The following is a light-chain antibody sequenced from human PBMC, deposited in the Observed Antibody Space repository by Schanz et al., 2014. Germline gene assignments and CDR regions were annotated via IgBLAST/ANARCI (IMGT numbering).Light chain of an antibody. CDR1: QSVSSY. V-gene: IGKV3-15*01. J-gene: IGKJ2*01. CDR3: QQYGSSPLYT. Sequence: EIVLTQSPATLSLSPGERATLSCRASQSVSSYLVWYQQKPGQAPRLLIYGASTRATGIPARFSGSGSGTEFTLTISSLQSEDFAVYYCQQYGSSPLYTFGQGTKLEIK. CDR2: GAS.